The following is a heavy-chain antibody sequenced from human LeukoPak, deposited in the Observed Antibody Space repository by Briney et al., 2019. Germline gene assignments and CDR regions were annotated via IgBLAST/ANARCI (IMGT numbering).Heavy chain of an antibody. CDR2: IYYSGST. D-gene: IGHD3-10*01. V-gene: IGHV4-59*01. CDR3: ARRTLSGSSHFTY. J-gene: IGHJ4*02. CDR1: GGSISSYY. Sequence: SETLSLTCTVSGGSISSYYWSWIRQPPGKGLEWIGYIYYSGSTNYNPSLKSRVTISVDTSKNQFSLNLSSVTAADTAVYYCARRTLSGSSHFTYWAQGTLVTVSS.